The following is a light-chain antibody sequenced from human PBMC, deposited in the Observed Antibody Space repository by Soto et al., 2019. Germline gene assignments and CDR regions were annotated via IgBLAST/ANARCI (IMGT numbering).Light chain of an antibody. CDR2: AAS. V-gene: IGKV1D-16*01. J-gene: IGKJ1*01. CDR1: QDIGRR. CDR3: QQYNSYWT. Sequence: DIQMTQSPSSVSASIGDRVTITCRASQDIGRRLAWFQQKPGKAPKYLIQAASSLQGGVPSTFSGSGSGTDFTLTISSLQPDDFATYYCQQYNSYWTFGQGTKVDIK.